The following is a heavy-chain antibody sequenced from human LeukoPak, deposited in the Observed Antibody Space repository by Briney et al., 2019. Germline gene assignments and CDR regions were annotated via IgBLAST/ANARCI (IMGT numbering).Heavy chain of an antibody. CDR2: IYYSGST. CDR3: ARRIGYSGYET. Sequence: ASETLSLTCTVSGGSISSYYWSWIRQPPGKGLEWIGYIYYSGSTNYNPSLKSRVTISVDTSKNQFSLKLSSVTAADTAVYYCARRIGYSGYETWGQGTLVTVSS. D-gene: IGHD5-12*01. V-gene: IGHV4-59*08. CDR1: GGSISSYY. J-gene: IGHJ4*02.